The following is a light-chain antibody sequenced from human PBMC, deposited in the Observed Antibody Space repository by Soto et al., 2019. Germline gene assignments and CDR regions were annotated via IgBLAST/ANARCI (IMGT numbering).Light chain of an antibody. J-gene: IGLJ2*01. Sequence: QSALTQPASVSGSPGQSITISCTGTSSDVGCYDYVSYYQQHPGKVHTLMIYDVSSVPSGVSNSFSGSKSGNTASVTNSGLQSDEEADYYCSSYASSSTLVFCGGTKLPVL. CDR3: SSYASSSTLV. CDR1: SSDVGCYDY. V-gene: IGLV2-14*01. CDR2: DVS.